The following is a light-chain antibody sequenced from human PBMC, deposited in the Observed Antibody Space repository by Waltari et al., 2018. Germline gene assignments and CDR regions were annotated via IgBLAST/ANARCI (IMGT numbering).Light chain of an antibody. CDR3: CSYAGSSTFDV. CDR2: EVS. J-gene: IGLJ1*01. Sequence: QPALPQPASVSGSPGQSTTISCTGTSSDFGSYNLVPWYQQHPGKAPKLMIYEVSKRPSGVSNRFSGSKSGNTASLTISGLQAEDEADYYCCSYAGSSTFDVFGTGTKVTVL. V-gene: IGLV2-23*02. CDR1: SSDFGSYNL.